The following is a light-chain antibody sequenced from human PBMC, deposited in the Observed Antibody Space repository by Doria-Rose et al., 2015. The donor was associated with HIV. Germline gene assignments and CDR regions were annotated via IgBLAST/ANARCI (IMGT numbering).Light chain of an antibody. CDR2: AAS. CDR1: QRISSY. J-gene: IGKJ2*01. Sequence: DIQVTQSPSSLSASVGDRVTITCRASQRISSYLNWYQQKPGKAPKLLIYAASNLQSGVPSRFSGSGSGTDFTLTISSLQPEDFAAYYCQQTYNTPQTFGQGTKLEIK. CDR3: QQTYNTPQT. V-gene: IGKV1-39*01.